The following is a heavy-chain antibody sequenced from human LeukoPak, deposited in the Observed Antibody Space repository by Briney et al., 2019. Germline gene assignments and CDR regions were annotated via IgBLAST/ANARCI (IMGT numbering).Heavy chain of an antibody. J-gene: IGHJ4*02. D-gene: IGHD1-26*01. CDR2: VSWCSGSI. CDR1: GFTFDAYA. Sequence: GGSLRLSCAASGFTFDAYAMHWVRQAPGKGLEWVSGVSWCSGSIDYADSVKGRFTISRDNAKNSLYLQMNSLRPEDTAFYYCARGTGRYWTFFDYWGQGTLVTVSS. V-gene: IGHV3-9*01. CDR3: ARGTGRYWTFFDY.